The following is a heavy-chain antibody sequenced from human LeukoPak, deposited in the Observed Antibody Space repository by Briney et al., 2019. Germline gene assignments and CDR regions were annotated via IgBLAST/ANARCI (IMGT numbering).Heavy chain of an antibody. CDR1: GGSINSYC. V-gene: IGHV4-59*01. Sequence: PSETLSLTCTVSGGSINSYCWSWIRPSPGKGLEWIGYIYHSGSTSYNPSLKSRATISVDTSKNQFSLRLSSVTAADTAVYHCAGGRPPHYGMDAWGQGTTVTVSS. CDR2: IYHSGST. CDR3: AGGRPPHYGMDA. J-gene: IGHJ6*02.